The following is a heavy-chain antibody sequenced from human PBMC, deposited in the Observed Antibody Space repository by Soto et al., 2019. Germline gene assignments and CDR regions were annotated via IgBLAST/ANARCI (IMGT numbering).Heavy chain of an antibody. CDR3: AKDQRPMVRGEMAFGP. V-gene: IGHV3-30*18. CDR2: ISYDGSNK. D-gene: IGHD3-10*01. Sequence: QVQLVESGGGVVQPGRSLRLSCAASGFTFSSYGMHWVRQAPGKGLEWVAVISYDGSNKYYADSVKGRFTISRDNSKNTLYLQMNSLSAEDTAVYYCAKDQRPMVRGEMAFGPWGQGTLVTVSS. CDR1: GFTFSSYG. J-gene: IGHJ5*02.